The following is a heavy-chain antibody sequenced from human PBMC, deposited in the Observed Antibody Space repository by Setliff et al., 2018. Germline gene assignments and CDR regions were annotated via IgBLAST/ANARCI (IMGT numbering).Heavy chain of an antibody. J-gene: IGHJ6*03. CDR2: MYHSGNT. D-gene: IGHD6-13*01. Sequence: PGGSLRLSCAASGFTFSSYSMNWVRQPPGKGLEWIGEMYHSGNTYYNPSLKSRVTISIDKSRNQFSLNLNSVTAADTAVYYCARVKAAAVYYYMDVWGKGTTVTVSS. CDR1: GFTFSSYSM. CDR3: ARVKAAAVYYYMDV. V-gene: IGHV4-4*02.